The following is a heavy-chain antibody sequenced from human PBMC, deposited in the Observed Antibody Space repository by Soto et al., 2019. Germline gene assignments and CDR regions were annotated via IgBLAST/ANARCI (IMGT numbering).Heavy chain of an antibody. CDR3: ARATGYYFYYMDV. Sequence: GESLKISCAASGFTFSSYAMNWVRQAPGKGLEWVSYISSSSGTIYYADSVKGRFTISRDNAKNSLYLQMNSLRAEDTAVYYCARATGYYFYYMDVWGKGTTVTVSS. CDR2: ISSSSGTI. CDR1: GFTFSSYA. J-gene: IGHJ6*03. V-gene: IGHV3-48*01.